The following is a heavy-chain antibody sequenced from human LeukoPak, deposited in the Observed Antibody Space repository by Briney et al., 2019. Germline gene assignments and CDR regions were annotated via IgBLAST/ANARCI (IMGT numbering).Heavy chain of an antibody. CDR1: GGSISNSNW. V-gene: IGHV4-4*02. Sequence: KASGTLSLTCAVSGGSISNSNWWSWVRQPPGKGLDCIGDIYHSGSTNYNPSLRSRVAISVDKSKNHFSLNLTSVTAADTAVYYCARLTTVTTNGGFDFWGQGTMVTVSS. CDR2: IYHSGST. CDR3: ARLTTVTTNGGFDF. J-gene: IGHJ3*01. D-gene: IGHD4-17*01.